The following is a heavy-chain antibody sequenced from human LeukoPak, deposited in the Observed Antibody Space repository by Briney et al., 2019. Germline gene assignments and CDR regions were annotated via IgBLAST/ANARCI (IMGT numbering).Heavy chain of an antibody. CDR3: ARGYDFWSGDWGH. V-gene: IGHV4-34*01. J-gene: IGHJ4*02. CDR2: INHRGST. D-gene: IGHD3-3*01. Sequence: SETLSLTCAVYRGSFSGYYWSWIRQPPGKGLEWIGEINHRGSTNYNPSLKSRVTISVDTSENQFSLRLSSVTAADTAVYYCARGYDFWSGDWGHWGQGALVTVSS. CDR1: RGSFSGYY.